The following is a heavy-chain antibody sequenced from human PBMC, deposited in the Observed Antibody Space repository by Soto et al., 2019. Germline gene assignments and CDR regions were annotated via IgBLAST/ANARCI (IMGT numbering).Heavy chain of an antibody. CDR2: IYSGGST. Sequence: GGSLRLSCAVSGFTVSSNYMSWVRQAPGKGLEWVSVIYSGGSTYYADSVKGRFTISRDNAKNTLYLQMNNLRAEDTAVYYCARGGDPDYWGQGTLVTVSS. CDR3: ARGGDPDY. V-gene: IGHV3-66*01. J-gene: IGHJ4*02. D-gene: IGHD2-21*02. CDR1: GFTVSSNY.